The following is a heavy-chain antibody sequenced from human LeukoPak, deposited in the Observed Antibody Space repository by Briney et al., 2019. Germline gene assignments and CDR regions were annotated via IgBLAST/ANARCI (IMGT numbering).Heavy chain of an antibody. D-gene: IGHD2-2*02. J-gene: IGHJ2*01. CDR1: GFTFSSYW. Sequence: PGGSLRLSCAASGFTFSSYWMSWVRQAPGKGLEWVAVISFDGSNKYYGDSVKGRFTISRDNSKNTLYLQMNSLRAEDTAVYYCARDYTLFPHWYFALWGRGTLVTVSS. V-gene: IGHV3-30*03. CDR3: ARDYTLFPHWYFAL. CDR2: ISFDGSNK.